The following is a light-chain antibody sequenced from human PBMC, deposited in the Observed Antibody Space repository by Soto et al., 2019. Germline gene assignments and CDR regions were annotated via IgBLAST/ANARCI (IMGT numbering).Light chain of an antibody. V-gene: IGKV1-12*01. CDR2: AAS. CDR1: XXXXSW. Sequence: DIXMXQSPXXXXAXXXDXVTXXXXASXXXXSWLAWYQQKPGKAPKLLIYAASSLQSGVPSRFSGSGSGTDFTLTISSLQPEDFATYYCQQANSFPLTFGGGTKVEIK. J-gene: IGKJ4*01. CDR3: QQANSFPLT.